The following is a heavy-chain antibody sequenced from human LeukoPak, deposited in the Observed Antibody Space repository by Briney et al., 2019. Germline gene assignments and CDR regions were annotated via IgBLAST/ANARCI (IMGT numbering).Heavy chain of an antibody. D-gene: IGHD1-14*01. CDR2: INHSGST. J-gene: IGHJ4*02. CDR1: GGSFSGYY. CDR3: ARDRDYFGY. V-gene: IGHV4-34*01. Sequence: ASETLSLTCAVYGGSFSGYYWSWIRQPPGKGLERIGEINHSGSTNYNPSLKSRVTISVDTSKNQFSLKLSSVTAADTAVYYCARDRDYFGYWGQGTLVTVSS.